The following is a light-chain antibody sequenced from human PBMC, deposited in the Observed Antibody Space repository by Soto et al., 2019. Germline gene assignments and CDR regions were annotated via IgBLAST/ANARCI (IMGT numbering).Light chain of an antibody. CDR3: QQYGSSPPYT. J-gene: IGKJ2*01. Sequence: EIVLTQSPGTLSLSPGERATLSCRASQSVSSSYLAWYQQKPGQAPRLLIYGASSRATGIPDRFSGNGSGKDFTLTISRLEPEDFAVYYCQQYGSSPPYTFGQGTKLEIK. CDR1: QSVSSSY. CDR2: GAS. V-gene: IGKV3-20*01.